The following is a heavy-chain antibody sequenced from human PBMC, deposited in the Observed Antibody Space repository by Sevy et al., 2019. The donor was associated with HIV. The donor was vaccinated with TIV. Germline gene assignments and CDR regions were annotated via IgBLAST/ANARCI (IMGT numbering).Heavy chain of an antibody. D-gene: IGHD2-21*01. V-gene: IGHV3-21*01. J-gene: IGHJ4*02. Sequence: GGSLRLSCAASGFTFSSHSMNWVRQAPGKGPEWVSSISSSTYTYYADSVKGRFTISRDNAKNSLYLQMNSLRAEDTAVYYCSTSGNCGGDCYSLSSYYFDYWGQGTLLTVSS. CDR2: ISSSTYT. CDR3: STSGNCGGDCYSLSSYYFDY. CDR1: GFTFSSHS.